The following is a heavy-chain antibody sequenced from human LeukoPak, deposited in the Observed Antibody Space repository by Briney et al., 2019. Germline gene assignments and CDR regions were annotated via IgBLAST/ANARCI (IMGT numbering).Heavy chain of an antibody. V-gene: IGHV3-9*01. CDR2: ISWNSGSI. Sequence: GGSLRLSCAAFGFTFDDYAMHWVRQAPGKGLEWVSGISWNSGSIGYADSVKGRFTISRDNAKNSLYLQMHSLRAEDTALYYCAKDITCPGYSYGLGFDYWGQGTLVTVSS. J-gene: IGHJ4*02. CDR1: GFTFDDYA. D-gene: IGHD5-18*01. CDR3: AKDITCPGYSYGLGFDY.